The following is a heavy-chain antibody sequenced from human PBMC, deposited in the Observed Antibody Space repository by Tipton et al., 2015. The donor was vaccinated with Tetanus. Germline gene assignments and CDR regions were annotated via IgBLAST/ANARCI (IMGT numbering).Heavy chain of an antibody. Sequence: VKPSETLSLTCSVSGGSVRSGSYHWNWIRQPPGKGLEWVGRITYSRTTNYNSSLKSRVTISLDPFTSQFSLKLTSATAADTAVYYCARESIRLIGEVIFRYFDLWGRGTLVTVSS. V-gene: IGHV4-61*01. D-gene: IGHD3-3*02. J-gene: IGHJ2*01. CDR3: ARESIRLIGEVIFRYFDL. CDR2: ITYSRTT. CDR1: GGSVRSGSYH.